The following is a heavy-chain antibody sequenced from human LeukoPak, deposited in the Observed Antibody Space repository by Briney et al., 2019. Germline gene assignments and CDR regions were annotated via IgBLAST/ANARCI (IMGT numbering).Heavy chain of an antibody. J-gene: IGHJ4*02. D-gene: IGHD1-26*01. CDR2: IYYSGST. CDR1: GGSISSYY. CDR3: ARGGATGFDY. V-gene: IGHV4-59*01. Sequence: SETLSLTCTVSGGSISSYYWSWVRQPPGKGLEWIGYIYYSGSTNYNPSLKSRVTISVDTSKNQFSLKLSSVTAPDTAVYYCARGGATGFDYWGQGTLVTVPS.